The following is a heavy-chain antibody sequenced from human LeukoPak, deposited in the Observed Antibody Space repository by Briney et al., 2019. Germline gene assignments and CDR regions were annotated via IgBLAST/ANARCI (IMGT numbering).Heavy chain of an antibody. V-gene: IGHV4-39*01. D-gene: IGHD3-3*01. J-gene: IGHJ4*02. Sequence: SETLSLTCTVSGGSISTSSYYWGWIRQPPGKGLEWIGSIYYSGSTYYNPSLKSRVTISVDTSKNQFSLKLSSVTAADTAVYYCARSLSEWLLNYWGQGTLVTVSS. CDR2: IYYSGST. CDR1: GGSISTSSYY. CDR3: ARSLSEWLLNY.